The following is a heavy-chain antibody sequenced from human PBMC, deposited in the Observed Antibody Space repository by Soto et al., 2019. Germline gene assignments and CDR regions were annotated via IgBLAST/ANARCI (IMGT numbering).Heavy chain of an antibody. D-gene: IGHD3-10*01. CDR1: GFTISSYW. Sequence: EVQLVESGGGLVQPGGSLRLSCAASGFTISSYWMSWVRQAPGKGLEWVANIKQDGSEKSYVDSVKGRFTISRDNAKNSLYLEMNSLRVEDTAVYYCARDWGGLGYWGRGTLVTVSS. CDR2: IKQDGSEK. J-gene: IGHJ4*02. V-gene: IGHV3-7*03. CDR3: ARDWGGLGY.